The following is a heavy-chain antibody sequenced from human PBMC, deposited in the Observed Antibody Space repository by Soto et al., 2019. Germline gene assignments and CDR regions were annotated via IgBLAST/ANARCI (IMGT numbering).Heavy chain of an antibody. CDR2: INHSGST. V-gene: IGHV4-34*01. D-gene: IGHD6-6*01. CDR1: CGSFSGYY. CDR3: ARVGAEYSSSGDPNYGMDV. Sequence: PSETLSLTCAVYCGSFSGYYWSWIRQPPGKGLEWIGEINHSGSTNYNPSLKSRVTISVDTSKNQFSLKLSSVTAADTAVYYCARVGAEYSSSGDPNYGMDVWGQGTTVTVSS. J-gene: IGHJ6*02.